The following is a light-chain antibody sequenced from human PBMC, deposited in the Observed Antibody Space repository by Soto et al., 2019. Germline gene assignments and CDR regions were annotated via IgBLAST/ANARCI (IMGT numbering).Light chain of an antibody. Sequence: QSLLTQPPPVSGAPGQGGTISCPGSSSKLGAGYDVHWYQQLPRTAPKLLIYSSVNRPSGVPDRFSASKSGTSASLAITGLRPEDEADYYCQSYDSRLNGYVFGTGTKDTVL. CDR1: SSKLGAGYD. CDR3: QSYDSRLNGYV. CDR2: SSV. J-gene: IGLJ1*01. V-gene: IGLV1-40*01.